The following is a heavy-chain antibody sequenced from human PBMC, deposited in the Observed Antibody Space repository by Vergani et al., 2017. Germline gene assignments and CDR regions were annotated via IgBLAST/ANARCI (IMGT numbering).Heavy chain of an antibody. D-gene: IGHD6-19*01. Sequence: QVHLVQSGAEIKKPGSSVTVSCTASGGTFSNSALSWVRQAPGQGLEWMGRIIPIIRLATSAQKFQDRVKITGDTSTNTVYMEMNNLRSEDTAVYYCARVSPGDNSGWEPFDYWGQGTLVTVSS. V-gene: IGHV1-69*04. CDR1: GGTFSNSA. CDR3: ARVSPGDNSGWEPFDY. J-gene: IGHJ4*02. CDR2: IIPIIRLA.